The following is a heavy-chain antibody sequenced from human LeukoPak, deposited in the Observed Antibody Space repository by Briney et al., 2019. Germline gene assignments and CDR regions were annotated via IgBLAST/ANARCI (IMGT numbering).Heavy chain of an antibody. CDR2: IYTDGRT. V-gene: IGHV3-53*01. CDR1: GFTVSSDY. J-gene: IGHJ4*02. D-gene: IGHD2-15*01. Sequence: PGGSLRLSCAASGFTVSSDYMSWVRQAPGKGLEWVSVIYTDGRTFFADFVKGRFTISGDTSKNMLYLQMNSLRVEDTAVYYCARGTPTVSAGHYWGQGTLVTVSS. CDR3: ARGTPTVSAGHY.